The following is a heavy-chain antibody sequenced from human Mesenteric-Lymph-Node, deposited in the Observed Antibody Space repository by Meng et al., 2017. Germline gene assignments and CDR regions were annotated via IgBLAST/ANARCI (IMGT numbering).Heavy chain of an antibody. J-gene: IGHJ4*02. Sequence: GESLKISCAASGFSFSSSWMTWVRQAPGKGLEWVGNINQDGNEMYYVDSVKGRFTISRDNAKNSLFLQINSLRAEDTAIYYCARNTDSWGQGKLVTVSS. V-gene: IGHV3-7*01. CDR2: INQDGNEM. CDR1: GFSFSSSW. CDR3: ARNTDS.